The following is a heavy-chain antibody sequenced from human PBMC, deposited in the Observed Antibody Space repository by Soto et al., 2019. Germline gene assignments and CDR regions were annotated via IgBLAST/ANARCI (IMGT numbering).Heavy chain of an antibody. CDR2: ISAYNGNT. CDR1: GYTFSSYH. V-gene: IGHV1-18*01. Sequence: QIQLVQSGAEVKKPGPSVKVSCKASGYTFSSYHITWVRQAPGQGLEWMGWISAYNGNTNYAQNLQGRVTMTTDPSTSTASMELRSLRSDDTAVYYCARELPPVDYWGQGTLVTVSS. CDR3: ARELPPVDY. J-gene: IGHJ4*02.